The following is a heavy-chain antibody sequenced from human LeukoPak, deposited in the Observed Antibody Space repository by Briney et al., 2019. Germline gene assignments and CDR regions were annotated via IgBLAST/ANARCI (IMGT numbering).Heavy chain of an antibody. CDR3: ARLPGYCSGGSCYFDY. Sequence: AGESLKISCKSSGYSFTSYWIGWVRQMPGKGLEWMGNIYPGDSDARYSPSFQGQVTISADKSISTAYLQWSSLKASDSAMYYCARLPGYCSGGSCYFDYWGQGTLVTVSS. V-gene: IGHV5-51*01. D-gene: IGHD2-15*01. CDR2: IYPGDSDA. J-gene: IGHJ4*02. CDR1: GYSFTSYW.